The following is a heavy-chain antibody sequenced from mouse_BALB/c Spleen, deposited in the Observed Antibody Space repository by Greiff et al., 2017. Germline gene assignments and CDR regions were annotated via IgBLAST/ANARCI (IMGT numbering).Heavy chain of an antibody. J-gene: IGHJ4*01. CDR2: ISSGGGST. CDR1: GFAFSSYD. D-gene: IGHD2-1*01. V-gene: IGHV5-12-1*01. CDR3: ARLGNYGDYAMDY. Sequence: EVMLVESGGGLVKPGGSLKLSCAASGFAFSSYDMSWVRQTPEKRLEWVAYISSGGGSTYYPDTVKGRFTISRDNAKNTLYLQMSSLKSEDTAMYYCARLGNYGDYAMDYWGQGTSVTVSA.